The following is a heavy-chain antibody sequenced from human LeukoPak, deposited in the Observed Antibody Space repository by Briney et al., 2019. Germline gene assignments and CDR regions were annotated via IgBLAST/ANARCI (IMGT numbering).Heavy chain of an antibody. CDR2: ISSSSSTI. V-gene: IGHV3-48*01. Sequence: GGSLRLSCAASGFTFSSYRMNWVRQAPGKGLERVPYISSSSSTIYYADSVKGRFTISRDNAKNSLYLQMNSLRAEDTAVYYCARDIVLLDYWGQGTLVTVSS. CDR3: ARDIVLLDY. D-gene: IGHD3-10*01. J-gene: IGHJ4*02. CDR1: GFTFSSYR.